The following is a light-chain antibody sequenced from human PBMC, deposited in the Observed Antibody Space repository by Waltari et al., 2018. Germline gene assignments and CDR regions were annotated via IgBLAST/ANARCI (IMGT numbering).Light chain of an antibody. CDR2: KAS. CDR1: QGISSW. CDR3: QQYNSAPWT. V-gene: IGKV1-5*03. Sequence: DIQMTQSPSSLSASVGDRVTITCRASQGISSWLAWYQQKPGKAPKLLIYKASSLESWVPSRFSGSGSGTYFTLTISSLQPEDVANYYCQQYNSAPWTFGQGTKVEI. J-gene: IGKJ1*01.